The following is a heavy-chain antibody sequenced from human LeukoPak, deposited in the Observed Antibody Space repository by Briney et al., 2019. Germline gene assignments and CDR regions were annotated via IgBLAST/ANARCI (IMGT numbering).Heavy chain of an antibody. CDR2: ISSSSSYI. J-gene: IGHJ6*03. Sequence: GGSLRLSCAASGFTFSSYSMNWVRQAPGKGLEWVSSISSSSSYIYYADSVKGRFTISRDNAKNSLYLQMNSLRAGDTAVYYCAKLYGARLYYYYYYMDVWGKGTTVTVSS. CDR1: GFTFSSYS. CDR3: AKLYGARLYYYYYYMDV. D-gene: IGHD3-10*01. V-gene: IGHV3-21*04.